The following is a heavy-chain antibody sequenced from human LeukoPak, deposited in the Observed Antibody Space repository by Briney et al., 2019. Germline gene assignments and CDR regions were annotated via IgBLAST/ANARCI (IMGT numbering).Heavy chain of an antibody. D-gene: IGHD4-11*01. J-gene: IGHJ4*02. CDR1: GGTFISYA. CDR3: ARSPTTVVSESPIDY. V-gene: IGHV1-69*04. CDR2: IIPILGIA. Sequence: SVKVSCRASGGTFISYAISWVRQAPGQGLEWMGRIIPILGIANYAQKFQGRVTITADKSTSTAYMELSSLRSEDTAVYYCARSPTTVVSESPIDYWGQGTLVTVSS.